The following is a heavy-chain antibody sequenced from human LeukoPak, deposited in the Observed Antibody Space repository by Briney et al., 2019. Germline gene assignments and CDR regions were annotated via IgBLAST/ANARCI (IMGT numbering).Heavy chain of an antibody. V-gene: IGHV3-7*05. D-gene: IGHD5-18*01. CDR1: GFTFSSYW. J-gene: IGHJ3*02. CDR2: MDQDGTEK. CDR3: ARDRGYSTFDI. Sequence: GGSLRLSCAASGFTFSSYWMSWVRQAPGKGLEWVANMDQDGTEKNYVDSVKGRFTISRDNAKNLLYVQMNSLRAEDTAAYYCARDRGYSTFDIWGQGTIVTVSS.